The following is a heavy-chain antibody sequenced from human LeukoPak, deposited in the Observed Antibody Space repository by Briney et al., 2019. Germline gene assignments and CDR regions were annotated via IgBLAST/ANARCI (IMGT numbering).Heavy chain of an antibody. J-gene: IGHJ5*02. CDR2: IRYSGST. V-gene: IGHV4-30-4*07. CDR1: GDSLSSGGYS. Sequence: SETLSLTCEVSGDSLSSGGYSWSWIRQPPGKGLEWIGYIRYSGSTYYNPSLKSRLTMSVEASKTQFSLRLSSVTAADTAVYYCARGGIAAANWFDPWGQGTLVTVSS. D-gene: IGHD6-13*01. CDR3: ARGGIAAANWFDP.